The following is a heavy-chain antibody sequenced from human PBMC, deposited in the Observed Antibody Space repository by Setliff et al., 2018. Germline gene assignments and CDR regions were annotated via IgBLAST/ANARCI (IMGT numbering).Heavy chain of an antibody. CDR3: ARAHIKNWFDP. J-gene: IGHJ5*02. CDR1: GGSISSSNW. Sequence: SETLSLTCAVSGGSISSSNWWSWVRQPPGKGREWIGRIYTSGSTNYNPSLKSRVTISVDTSKNQFSLKLSSVTAADTAVYYCARAHIKNWFDPWGQGTLVTVSS. V-gene: IGHV4-4*02. CDR2: IYTSGST.